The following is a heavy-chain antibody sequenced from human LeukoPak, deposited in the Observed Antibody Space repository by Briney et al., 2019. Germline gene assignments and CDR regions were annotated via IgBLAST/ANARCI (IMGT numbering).Heavy chain of an antibody. D-gene: IGHD3-3*01. CDR1: GSTFDDYG. V-gene: IGHV3-20*04. J-gene: IGHJ6*03. Sequence: PGGSLRLSCAASGSTFDDYGMSWVRHGPGKGLEWVSAINWNGDSTGYVDSVRGRFTISRDNAKNSLYLQMNSLRAEDTAVYYCARGSWEGYDFWSGYYYYYYYMDVWGKGTTVTVSS. CDR2: INWNGDST. CDR3: ARGSWEGYDFWSGYYYYYYYMDV.